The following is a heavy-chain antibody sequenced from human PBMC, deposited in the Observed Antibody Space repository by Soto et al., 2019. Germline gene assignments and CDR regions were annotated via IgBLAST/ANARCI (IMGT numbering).Heavy chain of an antibody. CDR1: GFTFSTYS. D-gene: IGHD2-8*01. V-gene: IGHV3-48*01. J-gene: IGHJ4*02. Sequence: EVQLVESGGGLVQPGGSLRLSCAASGFTFSTYSMNWVRKAPGTGLEWVAYISRSSVIHYADSVKGRFTISRDNVKNSLYLQMNSLSVEDTAVYYCVRDPDALDYWGQGTLVTVSS. CDR2: ISRSSVI. CDR3: VRDPDALDY.